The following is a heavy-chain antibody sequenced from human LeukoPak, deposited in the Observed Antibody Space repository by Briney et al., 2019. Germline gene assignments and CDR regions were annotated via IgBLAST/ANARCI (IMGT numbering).Heavy chain of an antibody. J-gene: IGHJ3*02. CDR3: ARQKYNWNDEGGAFDI. V-gene: IGHV5-51*01. CDR2: IYPGDSDT. Sequence: GESLKISCKGSGYSFTSYWIGWVRQMPGKGLEWMGIIYPGDSDTRYSPSFQGQVTISADKSISTAYLQWSSLKASHTAMYYCARQKYNWNDEGGAFDIWGQGTMVTVSS. D-gene: IGHD1-20*01. CDR1: GYSFTSYW.